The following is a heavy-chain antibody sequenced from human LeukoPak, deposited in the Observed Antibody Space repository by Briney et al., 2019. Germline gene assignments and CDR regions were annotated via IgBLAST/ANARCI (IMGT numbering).Heavy chain of an antibody. CDR2: THYSGAT. Sequence: PSETLSLTCAVYGGSFSGYYWSWVRQAPGKGLEWIGYTHYSGATNYNPSLKSRLTISVDMSKNQFSLKASSVTAADTAVYFCARLAPLRYLEEVKSYYHAMDVWGQGTTVTVSS. D-gene: IGHD3-3*01. CDR1: GGSFSGYY. CDR3: ARLAPLRYLEEVKSYYHAMDV. J-gene: IGHJ6*02. V-gene: IGHV4-59*01.